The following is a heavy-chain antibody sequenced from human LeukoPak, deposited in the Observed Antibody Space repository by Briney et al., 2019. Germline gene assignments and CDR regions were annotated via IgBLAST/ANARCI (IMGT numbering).Heavy chain of an antibody. D-gene: IGHD1-1*01. CDR2: ISGSGGST. J-gene: IGHJ4*02. Sequence: GGSLRLSCAAPGFTFNNCAMSWVRQAPGKGLEWVSAISGSGGSTFYADSVKGRFTISRDSTKNTLFLQVNSLRAEDTAVYYCAKETQLTVSALFDYWGQGTLVTVSS. V-gene: IGHV3-23*01. CDR3: AKETQLTVSALFDY. CDR1: GFTFNNCA.